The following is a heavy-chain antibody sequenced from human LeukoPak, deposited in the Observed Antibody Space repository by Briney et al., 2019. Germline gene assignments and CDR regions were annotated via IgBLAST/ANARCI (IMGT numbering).Heavy chain of an antibody. Sequence: GGSLRLSCAASGFTFSSYWMHWVRQVPGKGLVWVSRINSDGSSTSYADSVKGRFTISRDNAKNTLYVQMNSLRAEDTAVYSCSTGSGHAFDIWGRGTMVTVSS. D-gene: IGHD3-10*01. CDR2: INSDGSST. J-gene: IGHJ3*02. CDR1: GFTFSSYW. V-gene: IGHV3-74*01. CDR3: STGSGHAFDI.